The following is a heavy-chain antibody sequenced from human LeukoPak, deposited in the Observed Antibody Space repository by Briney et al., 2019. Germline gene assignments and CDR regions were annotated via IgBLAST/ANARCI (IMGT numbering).Heavy chain of an antibody. J-gene: IGHJ4*02. Sequence: PSETLSLTCTVSGGSISSHYWSWIRQPPGKGLEWIGYIYYSGSTNYNPSLKSRVTISVDTSKNQFSLKLSSVTAADTAVYYCARESQSSSWFSDRRFDYWGQGTLVTVSS. CDR1: GGSISSHY. V-gene: IGHV4-59*11. D-gene: IGHD6-13*01. CDR2: IYYSGST. CDR3: ARESQSSSWFSDRRFDY.